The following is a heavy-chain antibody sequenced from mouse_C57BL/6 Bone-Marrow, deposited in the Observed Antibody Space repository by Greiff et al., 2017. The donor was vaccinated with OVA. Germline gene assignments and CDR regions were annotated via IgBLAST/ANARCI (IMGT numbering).Heavy chain of an antibody. J-gene: IGHJ1*03. CDR3: ARVDYDGSSYRYFDV. CDR1: GFTFSSYA. D-gene: IGHD1-1*01. CDR2: ISDGGSYT. Sequence: EVHLVESGGGLVKPGGSLKLSCAASGFTFSSYAMSWVRQTPEKRLEWVATISDGGSYTYYPANVKGRFTISRDNAKNNQYLQMSHLKSEDTAMYYCARVDYDGSSYRYFDVWGTGTTVTVSS. V-gene: IGHV5-4*01.